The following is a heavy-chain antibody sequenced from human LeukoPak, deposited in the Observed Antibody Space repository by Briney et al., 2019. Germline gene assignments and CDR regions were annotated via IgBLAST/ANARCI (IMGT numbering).Heavy chain of an antibody. CDR1: GFTFSSYS. CDR3: ASDYYDSSGIDY. CDR2: INSSSSNI. J-gene: IGHJ4*02. D-gene: IGHD3-22*01. Sequence: PGGSLRPSCAASGFTFSSYSMNSVRQAPGTGREWVSYINSSSSNIYYADSVKGRFTISRDNAKNSLYLQMNSLRAEDTAVYYCASDYYDSSGIDYWGQGTLVTVSS. V-gene: IGHV3-48*01.